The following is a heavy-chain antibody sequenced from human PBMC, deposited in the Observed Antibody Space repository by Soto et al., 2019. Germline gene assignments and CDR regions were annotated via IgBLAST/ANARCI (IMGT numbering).Heavy chain of an antibody. Sequence: SESLSLTCTVSAGSISIYYWSWIRQPPGKGLEWIGYIYYSGSTNYNPSLKSRVTISVDTSKNHFSLKLSSVTAADTAVYSCARGGDCRTGYSEVDFWGQGTLVTVSS. J-gene: IGHJ4*02. D-gene: IGHD3-9*01. V-gene: IGHV4-59*01. CDR3: ARGGDCRTGYSEVDF. CDR1: AGSISIYY. CDR2: IYYSGST.